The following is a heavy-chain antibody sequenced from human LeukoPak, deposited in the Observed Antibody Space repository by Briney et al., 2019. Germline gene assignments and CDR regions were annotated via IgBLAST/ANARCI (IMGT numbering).Heavy chain of an antibody. CDR1: GFTFSSYA. V-gene: IGHV3-30*04. Sequence: GRSLRLSCAASGFTFSSYAMHWVRQAPGKGLEWVAVISYDGSNKYYADSVKGRFTISRDNSKNTLYLQMNSLRAEDTAVYYCARDLERVFDYWGQGTLVTSPQ. CDR2: ISYDGSNK. D-gene: IGHD1-1*01. J-gene: IGHJ4*02. CDR3: ARDLERVFDY.